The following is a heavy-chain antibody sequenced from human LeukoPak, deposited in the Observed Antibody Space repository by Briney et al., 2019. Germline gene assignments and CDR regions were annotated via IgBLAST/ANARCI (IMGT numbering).Heavy chain of an antibody. V-gene: IGHV1-69*13. J-gene: IGHJ6*02. D-gene: IGHD2-2*01. CDR2: IIPIFGTA. Sequence: SVKVSCKASGGTFSSYAISWVRQAPGQGLEWMGGIIPIFGTANYAQNFQGRLTITADESTRTAYMELSSLRSEDTAVYYCARIMEYCSSTSCYYGMDVWGQGTTVTVSS. CDR1: GGTFSSYA. CDR3: ARIMEYCSSTSCYYGMDV.